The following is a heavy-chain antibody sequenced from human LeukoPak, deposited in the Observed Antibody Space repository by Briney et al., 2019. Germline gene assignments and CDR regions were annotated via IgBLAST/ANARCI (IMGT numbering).Heavy chain of an antibody. CDR3: ARDSSGWSNWFDP. J-gene: IGHJ5*02. Sequence: GGSLRLSCAASGFTFSSYAMHWVRQAPGEGLEWVSSISTSSNYIYYADSVKGRFTISRDNAKNSLYLQMNSLRAEDTAVYYCARDSSGWSNWFDPWGQGTLVTVSS. CDR1: GFTFSSYA. CDR2: ISTSSNYI. D-gene: IGHD6-19*01. V-gene: IGHV3-21*01.